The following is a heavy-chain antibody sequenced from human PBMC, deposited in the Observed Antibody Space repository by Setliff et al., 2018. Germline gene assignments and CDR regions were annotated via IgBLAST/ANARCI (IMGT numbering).Heavy chain of an antibody. CDR2: IDHTGST. Sequence: KASETLSLTCVASGGTFSYYHWTWVRQTPGKGLEWIGEIDHTGSTNYNPSLKSRVTISIDTSKNQFSLKLTSVTAADTAVYYCARTGTYRYFDYWGQGTRVTVS. CDR1: GGTFSYYH. D-gene: IGHD1-1*01. V-gene: IGHV4-34*01. CDR3: ARTGTYRYFDY. J-gene: IGHJ4*02.